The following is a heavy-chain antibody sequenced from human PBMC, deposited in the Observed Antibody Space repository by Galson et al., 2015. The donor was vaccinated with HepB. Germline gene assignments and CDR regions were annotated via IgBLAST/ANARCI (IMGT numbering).Heavy chain of an antibody. CDR1: GFTFSNYA. Sequence: SLRLSCAASGFTFSNYAMHWVRQAPGKGLEWVGRIRSKANSYATAYAASVKGRFTISRDDSKNTAYLQMNSLRAEDTAVYYCARDGWELLLWFDYWGQGTLVTVSS. V-gene: IGHV3-73*01. CDR2: IRSKANSYAT. D-gene: IGHD1-26*01. J-gene: IGHJ4*02. CDR3: ARDGWELLLWFDY.